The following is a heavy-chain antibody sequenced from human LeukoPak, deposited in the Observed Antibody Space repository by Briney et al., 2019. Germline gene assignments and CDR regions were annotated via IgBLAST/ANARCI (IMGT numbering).Heavy chain of an antibody. Sequence: GGSLRLSCAASGFTFSSYGMHWVRQAPGKGLEWAAFIRYDGSNKYYADSVKGRFTISRDNSKNTLYLQMNSLRAEDTAVYYCAKDVAGWDYFDYWGQGTLVTVSS. CDR2: IRYDGSNK. V-gene: IGHV3-30*02. J-gene: IGHJ4*02. CDR3: AKDVAGWDYFDY. D-gene: IGHD6-19*01. CDR1: GFTFSSYG.